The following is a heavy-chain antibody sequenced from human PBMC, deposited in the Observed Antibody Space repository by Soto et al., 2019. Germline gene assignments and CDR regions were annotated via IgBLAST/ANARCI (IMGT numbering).Heavy chain of an antibody. D-gene: IGHD5-12*01. CDR3: VRDWRDGYDHSFNH. V-gene: IGHV3-7*03. J-gene: IGHJ4*02. CDR1: GFTFSSYY. CDR2: IKPDGSEK. Sequence: EVQLVESGGGLVQPGGSLRLSCAASGFTFSSYYMSWVRQAPGEGLEWVANIKPDGSEKYYVDSVEGRFTISSDNARNSQYLQMNSLRAEDTAVYYCVRDWRDGYDHSFNHWGQGTPVTVSS.